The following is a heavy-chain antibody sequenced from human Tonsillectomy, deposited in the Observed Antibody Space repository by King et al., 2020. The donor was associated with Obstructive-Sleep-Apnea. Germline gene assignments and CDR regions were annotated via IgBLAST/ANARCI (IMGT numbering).Heavy chain of an antibody. CDR1: GGSISSGTYF. D-gene: IGHD6-13*01. J-gene: IGHJ5*02. CDR3: ARDNHLGLAAAHWFDP. V-gene: IGHV4-31*03. Sequence: VQLQESGPGLVKPSQTLSLTCTVSGGSISSGTYFWGWIRQHPGKCLEWIGYISYSGSTYYNPSLKSRITISVDTSKIQFSLQLRSVTAADTAVYYCARDNHLGLAAAHWFDPWGQGTLVTVSS. CDR2: ISYSGST.